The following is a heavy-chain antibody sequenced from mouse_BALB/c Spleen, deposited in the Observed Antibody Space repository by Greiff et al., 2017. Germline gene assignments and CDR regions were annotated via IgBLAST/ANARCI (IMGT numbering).Heavy chain of an antibody. D-gene: IGHD2-4*01. V-gene: IGHV1-7*01. CDR2: INPSTGYT. Sequence: VQLQQSGAELAKPGASVKMSCKASGYTFTSYWMHWVKQRPGQGLEWIGYINPSTGYTEYNQKFKDKATLTADKSSSTAYMQLSSLTSEDSAVYYCARIYYDYGFAYWGQGTLVTVSA. CDR3: ARIYYDYGFAY. J-gene: IGHJ3*01. CDR1: GYTFTSYW.